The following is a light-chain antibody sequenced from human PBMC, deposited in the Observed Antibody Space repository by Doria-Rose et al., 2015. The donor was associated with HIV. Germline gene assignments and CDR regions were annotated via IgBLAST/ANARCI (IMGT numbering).Light chain of an antibody. V-gene: IGLV2-23*02. CDR2: DVS. Sequence: ASASGSPGQSITISCTGTSSDVGGYNYVSWYQQHPGKAPKLMIYDVSKRPSGVSNRFSGSKSGNTASLTISRLQTEDEADYYCCSYTGSSTSLVFGGGTKLTVL. CDR1: SSDVGGYNY. J-gene: IGLJ2*01. CDR3: CSYTGSSTSLV.